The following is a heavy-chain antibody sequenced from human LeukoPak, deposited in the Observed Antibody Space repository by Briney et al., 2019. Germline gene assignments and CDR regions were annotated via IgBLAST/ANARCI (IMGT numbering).Heavy chain of an antibody. J-gene: IGHJ4*02. CDR1: GGSISSHY. CDR2: VYNSGST. V-gene: IGHV4-59*11. Sequence: SETLSLTCTVSGGSISSHYWSWVRQPPGKGLEWMGYVYNSGSTNYNPSLKSRVTISVDTSKNQFSLKLSSVTAADTAVYYCARQEDCGGDCYPDYWGQGTLVTVSS. CDR3: ARQEDCGGDCYPDY. D-gene: IGHD2-21*02.